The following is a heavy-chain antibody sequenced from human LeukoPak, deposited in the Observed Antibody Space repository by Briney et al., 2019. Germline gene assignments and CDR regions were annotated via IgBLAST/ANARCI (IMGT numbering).Heavy chain of an antibody. CDR3: ARDTVTTSTTHYYYGMDV. CDR2: IIPIFGTA. Sequence: SVTVSFTASGGTFSSYAISWVRQAPGQGLEWMGGIIPIFGTANYAQKFQGRVTITADESTSTAYMELSSLRSEDTAVYYCARDTVTTSTTHYYYGMDVWGQGTTVTVSS. CDR1: GGTFSSYA. D-gene: IGHD4-11*01. V-gene: IGHV1-69*13. J-gene: IGHJ6*02.